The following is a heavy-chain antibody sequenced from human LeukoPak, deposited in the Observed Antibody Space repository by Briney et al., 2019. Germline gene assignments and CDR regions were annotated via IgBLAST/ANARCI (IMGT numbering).Heavy chain of an antibody. Sequence: GGSLRLSCAASGSTFDMYWMTWVRQAPGKGLEWVATIKTDGSQQSYADSVKGRFTVSRENAQNSLYLQMHSLRAEDTAFYYCARGITSDRPTRFDFWGQGTLVTVSS. V-gene: IGHV3-7*04. CDR3: ARGITSDRPTRFDF. D-gene: IGHD2-2*01. CDR2: IKTDGSQQ. CDR1: GSTFDMYW. J-gene: IGHJ4*02.